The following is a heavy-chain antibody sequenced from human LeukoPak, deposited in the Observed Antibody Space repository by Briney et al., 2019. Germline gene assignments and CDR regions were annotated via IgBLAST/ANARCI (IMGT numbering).Heavy chain of an antibody. V-gene: IGHV4-34*01. CDR3: ARMGLKNY. J-gene: IGHJ4*02. CDR2: INHSGST. CDR1: GGSFSGYY. D-gene: IGHD3/OR15-3a*01. Sequence: SETLSLTCAVYGGSFSGYYWSWIRQPPGKGLEWIGEINHSGSTNYNPSLKSRVTISVDTSKNQFSLKLSSVTAADTVVYYCARMGLKNYWGQGTLVTVSS.